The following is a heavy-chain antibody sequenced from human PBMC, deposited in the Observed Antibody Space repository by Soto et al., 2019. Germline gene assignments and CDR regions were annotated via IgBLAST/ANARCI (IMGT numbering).Heavy chain of an antibody. CDR1: GFDLRSYW. CDR3: GRDPVGFCY. Sequence: GGSLRLSCEASGFDLRSYWMSWVRQAPGKGLEWVANIKEDGSEEFYVDSVKGRFTISRDNAKNSLYLQMTALRAEDTAVYYCGRDPVGFCYWGQGTLFTVSS. D-gene: IGHD3-3*01. V-gene: IGHV3-7*01. J-gene: IGHJ4*02. CDR2: IKEDGSEE.